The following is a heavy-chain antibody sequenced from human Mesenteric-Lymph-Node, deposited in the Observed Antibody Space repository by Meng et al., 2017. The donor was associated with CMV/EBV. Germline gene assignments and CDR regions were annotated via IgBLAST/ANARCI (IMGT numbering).Heavy chain of an antibody. CDR3: ARVVRRNDFDY. CDR1: GFTFSTYS. D-gene: IGHD2-21*01. J-gene: IGHJ4*02. V-gene: IGHV3-21*01. CDR2: MSSSSGYK. Sequence: SCAASGFTFSTYSMGWVRQAPGKGLDWDSSMSSSSGYKYYANSVKSRFTISRDNAKNSLYLQMNSLGAEDTAVYYCARVVRRNDFDYWGQGTLVTVSS.